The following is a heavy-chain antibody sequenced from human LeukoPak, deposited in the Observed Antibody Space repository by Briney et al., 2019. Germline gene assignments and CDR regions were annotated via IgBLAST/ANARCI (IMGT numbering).Heavy chain of an antibody. J-gene: IGHJ4*02. D-gene: IGHD6-13*01. CDR2: ISSSGGDT. Sequence: GGSLRLSCAASGFTFSKFAMSWVRQAPGKGPEWVSTISSSGGDTYYADSVKGRFTVSRDNSKSTLFLQMNSLRAEDTALYYCAKGSLGSWYFFDYWGQGTLVTVSS. V-gene: IGHV3-23*01. CDR1: GFTFSKFA. CDR3: AKGSLGSWYFFDY.